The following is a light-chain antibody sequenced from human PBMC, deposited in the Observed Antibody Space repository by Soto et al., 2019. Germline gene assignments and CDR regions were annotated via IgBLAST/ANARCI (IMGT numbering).Light chain of an antibody. CDR1: QTISSW. J-gene: IGKJ1*01. Sequence: DIQMTQSPSTLSGSVGDRVTITCRASQTISSWLAWYQQKPGKAPKLLIYKASTLKSGGPSRFSGSGSGTEFTLTISSLQPDDVATYYGQHYNSYSEAFGQGTKV. CDR2: KAS. V-gene: IGKV1-5*03. CDR3: QHYNSYSEA.